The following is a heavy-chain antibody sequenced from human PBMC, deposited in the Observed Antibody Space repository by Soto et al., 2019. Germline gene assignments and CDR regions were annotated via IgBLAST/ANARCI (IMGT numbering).Heavy chain of an antibody. D-gene: IGHD5-12*01. CDR1: GPTFIAYY. CDR2: IDPKSGGT. Sequence: QLVQSGAEAKKPGASVRVSCKTSGPTFIAYYIHWVRQAPGQGLEWMGWIDPKSGGTTYEQKFLGRVTMTRDTSINTAYMDLNRLTSDDTAVYYCARVSVDVPEWGQGTLITVAS. V-gene: IGHV1-2*02. J-gene: IGHJ4*02. CDR3: ARVSVDVPE.